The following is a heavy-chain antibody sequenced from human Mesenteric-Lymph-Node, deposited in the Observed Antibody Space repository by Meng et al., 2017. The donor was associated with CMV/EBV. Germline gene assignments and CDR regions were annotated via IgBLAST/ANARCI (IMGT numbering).Heavy chain of an antibody. CDR3: AKDVPYDFWSVYYINHGMDV. V-gene: IGHV3-48*03. J-gene: IGHJ6*02. CDR1: GFNFSKYE. D-gene: IGHD3-3*01. Sequence: GESLKISCVASGFNFSKYEMNWVRQAPQKGLEWLSYITSGGDRIYYADSVKGRFTVSRDNSKNTLYLQMNSLRAEDTAVYYCAKDVPYDFWSVYYINHGMDVWGQGTTVTVSS. CDR2: ITSGGDRI.